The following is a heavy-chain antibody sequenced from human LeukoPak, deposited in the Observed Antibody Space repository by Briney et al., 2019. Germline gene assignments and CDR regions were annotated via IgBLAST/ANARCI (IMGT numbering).Heavy chain of an antibody. CDR3: AVKATGTTLDSSGYPDDY. Sequence: SETLSLTCAVYGGSFSGYYWSWIRQPPGKGXXXXXXXXHSGSTNYNPSLKSRVTISVDTSKNQFSLKLSSVTAADTAVYYCAVKATGTTLDSSGYPDDYWGQGTLVTVSS. J-gene: IGHJ4*02. CDR1: GGSFSGYY. CDR2: XXHSGST. D-gene: IGHD3-22*01. V-gene: IGHV4-34*01.